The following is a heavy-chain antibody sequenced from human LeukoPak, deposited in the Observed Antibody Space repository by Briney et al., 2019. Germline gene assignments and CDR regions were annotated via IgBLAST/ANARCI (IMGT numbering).Heavy chain of an antibody. Sequence: PGGSLRLSCAASGFTFSDYYMSWVRQAPGQGLEWVSYIGSSSGVTYYGGSVQGRLSISSRNPQKSLYVAMNSLRANDTALYYCARDPPPLGHCRSQNCYKSGGVYNWFDPWGQGTLVTVSS. J-gene: IGHJ5*02. CDR2: IGSSSGVT. V-gene: IGHV3-11*05. CDR3: ARDPPPLGHCRSQNCYKSGGVYNWFDP. CDR1: GFTFSDYY. D-gene: IGHD2-2*01.